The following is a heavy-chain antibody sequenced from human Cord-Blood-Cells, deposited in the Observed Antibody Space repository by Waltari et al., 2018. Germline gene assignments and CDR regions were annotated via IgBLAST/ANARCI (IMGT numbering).Heavy chain of an antibody. CDR3: AKVYSGSSYFDY. CDR1: GSTFSSYA. J-gene: IGHJ4*02. Sequence: EVQLVESGGGLVQPGGSLRLSCAASGSTFSSYAMSWVRQAPGKGLEWVLAISGSGGRTYYADSVKGRFTISRDNSKNTLYLQMNSLRAEDTAVYYCAKVYSGSSYFDYWGQGTLVTVSS. V-gene: IGHV3-23*04. D-gene: IGHD1-26*01. CDR2: ISGSGGRT.